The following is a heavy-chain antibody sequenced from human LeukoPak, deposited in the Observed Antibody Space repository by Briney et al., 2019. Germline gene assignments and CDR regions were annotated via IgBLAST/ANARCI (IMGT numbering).Heavy chain of an antibody. Sequence: SGGPLTHPRAASGFTLSCYWMHWVHQAPGKGLVWVSRINSDGSSPSYADSVKGRFTISRDDSKNTLSLQMNSLRVEDTAVYYCARDLAWGAFDYWGQGTLVTVSS. CDR3: ARDLAWGAFDY. J-gene: IGHJ4*02. D-gene: IGHD7-27*01. CDR1: GFTLSCYW. CDR2: INSDGSSP. V-gene: IGHV3-74*01.